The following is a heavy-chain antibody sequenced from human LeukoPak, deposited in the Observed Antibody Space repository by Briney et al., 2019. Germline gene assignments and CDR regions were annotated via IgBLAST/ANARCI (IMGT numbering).Heavy chain of an antibody. D-gene: IGHD2-21*02. J-gene: IGHJ6*02. CDR2: IKSKTDGGTT. CDR1: GFTFSNAW. Sequence: PGGSLRLSCAASGFTFSNAWMSWVRQAPGKGLEWVGRIKSKTDGGTTDYAAPVKGRFNISRDDSKNTLYLQMNSLKTEDTAVYYCTTGDCGGDCYSGYYYYGMDVWGQGTTVTVSS. V-gene: IGHV3-15*01. CDR3: TTGDCGGDCYSGYYYYGMDV.